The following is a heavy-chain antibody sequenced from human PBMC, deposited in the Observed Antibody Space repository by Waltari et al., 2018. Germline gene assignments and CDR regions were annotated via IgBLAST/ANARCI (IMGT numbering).Heavy chain of an antibody. CDR1: GFTFSSYA. CDR3: ARDRASDDSSGYYLDY. V-gene: IGHV3-30-3*01. Sequence: VQLVESGGGVVQPGRSLRLPCAASGFTFSSYAMHWVRPAPGKGLEWVAVISYDGSNKYYADSVKGRFTISRDNSKNTLYLQMNSLRAEDTAVYYCARDRASDDSSGYYLDYWGQGTLVTVSS. J-gene: IGHJ4*02. D-gene: IGHD3-22*01. CDR2: ISYDGSNK.